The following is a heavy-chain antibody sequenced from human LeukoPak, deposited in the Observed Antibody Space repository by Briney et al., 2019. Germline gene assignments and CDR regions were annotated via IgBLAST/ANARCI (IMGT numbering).Heavy chain of an antibody. CDR1: GGSINRGY. D-gene: IGHD3-9*01. J-gene: IGHJ5*02. CDR3: ATGYGSGWLHA. Sequence: PSETLSLTCTVSGGSINRGYWLWIRQPPGKGLEWIGYILSSGTTYYNPSLQSRLIISVDTTENQFSLRLSSVTAADSAVYYCATGYGSGWLHAWGQGSLVTVSS. V-gene: IGHV4-59*06. CDR2: ILSSGTT.